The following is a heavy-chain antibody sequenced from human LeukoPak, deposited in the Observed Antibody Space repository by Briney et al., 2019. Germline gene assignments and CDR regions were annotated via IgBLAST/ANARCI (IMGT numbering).Heavy chain of an antibody. Sequence: GASVKVSCKASGYTFTDYYIHSVRQAPGHGREWLGGMNVNTEATSSPQRVPGRFTITRDTSIGTASMEFSRLTSEDTDVYYCGRGGRFDPPYDAFDIWGQGTMVTVSS. V-gene: IGHV1-2*02. CDR1: GYTFTDYY. D-gene: IGHD3-9*01. CDR3: GRGGRFDPPYDAFDI. CDR2: MNVNTEAT. J-gene: IGHJ3*02.